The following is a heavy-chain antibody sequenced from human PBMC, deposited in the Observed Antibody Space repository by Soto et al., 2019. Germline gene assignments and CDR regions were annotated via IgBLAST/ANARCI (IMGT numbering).Heavy chain of an antibody. D-gene: IGHD2-2*01. CDR2: ISWNSGNI. J-gene: IGHJ3*02. Sequence: EVQLVESGGGLVQPGRSLRLSCAASGFTFDDYAMHWVRQAPGKGLEWVSGISWNSGNIGYAESVKGRFTISRDNDKNSLFLQMNSLRAEDTALYYCAKDMKYQLRDACDIWGQGTMVTVSS. CDR3: AKDMKYQLRDACDI. V-gene: IGHV3-9*01. CDR1: GFTFDDYA.